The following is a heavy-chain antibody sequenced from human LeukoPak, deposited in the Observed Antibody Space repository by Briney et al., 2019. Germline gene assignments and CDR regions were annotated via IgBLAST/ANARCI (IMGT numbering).Heavy chain of an antibody. V-gene: IGHV4-39*07. D-gene: IGHD5-24*01. J-gene: IGHJ4*02. CDR3: ARRGWLQFIDY. CDR2: IYDSGST. Sequence: PSETLSLTCTVSGGSISSSSYYWGWIRQPPVKGLEWIGSIYDSGSTYYNPSLKSRVTISVDTSKNQFSLKLSSVTAADTAVYYCARRGWLQFIDYWGQGTLVTVSS. CDR1: GGSISSSSYY.